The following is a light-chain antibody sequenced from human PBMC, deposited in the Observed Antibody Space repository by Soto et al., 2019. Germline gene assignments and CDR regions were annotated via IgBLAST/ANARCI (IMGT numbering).Light chain of an antibody. V-gene: IGKV2-28*01. J-gene: IGKJ5*01. CDR1: QSLLHSSGYNY. Sequence: EILLTQTPLSLPVTPGEPASISCRSSQSLLHSSGYNYVDWYLQKPGQSPQLLIYLVSNRASRVPDRFSGSGSGTDFTLKISRVEAEDVGLYYCMQALQTPLTSAQRARLEI. CDR2: LVS. CDR3: MQALQTPLT.